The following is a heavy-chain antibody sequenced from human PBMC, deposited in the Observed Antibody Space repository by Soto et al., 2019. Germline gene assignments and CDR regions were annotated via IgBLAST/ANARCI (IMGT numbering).Heavy chain of an antibody. CDR1: GFTFSSYA. D-gene: IGHD1-26*01. CDR3: AKLGVGVVGATDY. Sequence: EVQLLVSGGGLVQPGGSLRLSCAASGFTFSSYALSWVRQAPGKGLEWVSTISRSGDSTYYADSVKGRFTISRDNPKNTLYLQMNSLRAEDTAVYYCAKLGVGVVGATDYWGQGTLVTVSS. CDR2: ISRSGDST. J-gene: IGHJ4*02. V-gene: IGHV3-23*01.